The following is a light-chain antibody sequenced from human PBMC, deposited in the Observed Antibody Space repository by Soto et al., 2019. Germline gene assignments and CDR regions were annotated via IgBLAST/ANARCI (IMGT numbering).Light chain of an antibody. CDR3: SSYTGSSTLYV. J-gene: IGLJ1*01. Sequence: QSALTQPASVSGSPGQSITISCTGTSSDIGGYNYVSWYQQHPGKVPKLMIFEVSNRPSGVSYRFSGSKSGNTASLTIAGLQAEDEAYYYCSSYTGSSTLYVFGTGTKVTVL. CDR1: SSDIGGYNY. V-gene: IGLV2-14*01. CDR2: EVS.